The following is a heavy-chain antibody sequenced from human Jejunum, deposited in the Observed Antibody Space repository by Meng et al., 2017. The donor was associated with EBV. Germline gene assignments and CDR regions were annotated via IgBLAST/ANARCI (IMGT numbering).Heavy chain of an antibody. D-gene: IGHD1-26*01. J-gene: IGHJ4*02. Sequence: QLQLTESGPGLVKPSETLSLTCTVSGGSISSSSYYWGWIRQPPGKGLEWIGTYYNSGSTYYNPSLKSRVTISVDTSKNQFSLKLISVTAADTAAYYCARQGPSGRTFDYWGQGTLVTVSS. V-gene: IGHV4-39*01. CDR1: GGSISSSSYY. CDR3: ARQGPSGRTFDY. CDR2: YYNSGST.